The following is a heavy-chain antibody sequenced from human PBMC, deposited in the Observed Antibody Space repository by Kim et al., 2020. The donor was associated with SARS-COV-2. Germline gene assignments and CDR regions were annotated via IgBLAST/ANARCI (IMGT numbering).Heavy chain of an antibody. J-gene: IGHJ4*02. V-gene: IGHV1-69*13. Sequence: SVKVSCKASGGTFSSYAISWVRQAPGQGLEWMGGIIPIFGTANYAQKFQGRVTITADESTSTAYMELSSLRSEDMAVYYCASPDYYDSSGYYPFDYWGQGTLVTVSS. D-gene: IGHD3-22*01. CDR2: IIPIFGTA. CDR1: GGTFSSYA. CDR3: ASPDYYDSSGYYPFDY.